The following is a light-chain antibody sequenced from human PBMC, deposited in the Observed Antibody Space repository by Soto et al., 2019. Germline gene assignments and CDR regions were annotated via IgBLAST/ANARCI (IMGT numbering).Light chain of an antibody. CDR3: AAWDDSLRAVV. Sequence: QSVLTQSPSASGTPGQRVTISCSGSRSNIGTYTVNWYQPPPGTAPTLLIFRNHQRPSGVPDRFSGSKSGTSASLAISGPQSEDGADYYCAAWDDSLRAVVFGGGTKLTVL. J-gene: IGLJ2*01. CDR1: RSNIGTYT. V-gene: IGLV1-44*01. CDR2: RNH.